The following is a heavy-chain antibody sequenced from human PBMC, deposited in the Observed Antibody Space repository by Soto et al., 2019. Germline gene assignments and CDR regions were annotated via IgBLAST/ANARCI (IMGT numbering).Heavy chain of an antibody. D-gene: IGHD2-15*01. CDR3: ARQGYCSGGSCLHLDY. CDR2: IYYSGST. Sequence: PSETLSHTCTVSGGSISRYYWSWIRQPPGKGLEWIGYIYYSGSTNYNPSLKSRVTISVDTSKNQFSLKLSSVTAADTAVYYCARQGYCSGGSCLHLDYWGQGTLVTVSS. V-gene: IGHV4-59*08. J-gene: IGHJ4*02. CDR1: GGSISRYY.